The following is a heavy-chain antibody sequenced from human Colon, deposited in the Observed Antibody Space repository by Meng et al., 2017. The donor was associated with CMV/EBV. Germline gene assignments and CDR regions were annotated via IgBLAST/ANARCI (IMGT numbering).Heavy chain of an antibody. CDR3: TTDTAMVMFSTKYFDY. D-gene: IGHD5-18*01. Sequence: EXQLVEXXXGLVKRGXSLRLSXAAAGFTLSNAWMSWVRQAPGKGLEWVGRIKSKTDGGTTDYAAPVKGRFTISRDDSKNTLYLQMNRLKTEDTAVYYCTTDTAMVMFSTKYFDYWGQGTLVTVSS. V-gene: IGHV3-15*01. CDR2: IKSKTDGGTT. CDR1: GFTLSNAW. J-gene: IGHJ4*02.